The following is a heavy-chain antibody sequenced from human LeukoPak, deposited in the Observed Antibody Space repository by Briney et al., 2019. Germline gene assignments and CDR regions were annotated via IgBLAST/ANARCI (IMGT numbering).Heavy chain of an antibody. J-gene: IGHJ5*02. D-gene: IGHD3-3*01. CDR2: FDPEDGET. V-gene: IGHV1-24*01. CDR3: ATVLGYYATPYRGWFDP. CDR1: GYTLTELS. Sequence: ASVKVSCKVSGYTLTELSMHWVRQAPGKGLEWMGGFDPEDGETIYAQKFQGRVTMTEDTSTDTAYMELSSLRSEDTAVYYCATVLGYYATPYRGWFDPWGQGTLVTVSS.